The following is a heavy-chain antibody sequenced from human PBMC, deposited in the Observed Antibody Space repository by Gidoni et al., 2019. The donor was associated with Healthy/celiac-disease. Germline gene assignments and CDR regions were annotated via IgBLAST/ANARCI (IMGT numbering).Heavy chain of an antibody. J-gene: IGHJ6*02. CDR1: GGPFSSYA. Sequence: QVQLVQSGAAVKKPGSSVTVSCKASGGPFSSYAISWVRQAPGQGLEWMGGIIPIFGTANYAQKFQGRVTITADESTSTAYMELSSLRSEDTAVYYCADSNGWNYGMDVWGQGTTVTVSS. CDR3: ADSNGWNYGMDV. D-gene: IGHD6-19*01. CDR2: IIPIFGTA. V-gene: IGHV1-69*01.